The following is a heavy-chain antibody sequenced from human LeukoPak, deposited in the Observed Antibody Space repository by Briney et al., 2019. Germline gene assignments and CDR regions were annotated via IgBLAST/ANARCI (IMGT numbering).Heavy chain of an antibody. CDR2: IRDEGYNK. D-gene: IGHD2-15*01. CDR1: VFTFRSYG. Sequence: GGSLRLSRAASVFTFRSYGMLCVPDAPPKGVGSGAVIRDEGYNKTFADSVQGRFTISRDKSKYTLYLQMNSLRAEDRAVYYCAKEYCSGGSCYSSITLFDNWGQGTLVSVSS. CDR3: AKEYCSGGSCYSSITLFDN. V-gene: IGHV3-30*02. J-gene: IGHJ4*02.